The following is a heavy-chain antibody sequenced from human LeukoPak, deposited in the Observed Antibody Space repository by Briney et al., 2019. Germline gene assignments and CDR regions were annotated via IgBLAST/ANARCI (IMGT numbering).Heavy chain of an antibody. D-gene: IGHD1-14*01. V-gene: IGHV3-74*01. Sequence: GGSLRLSCAASGFTFSSYWTHWVRQAPGEGLVWVSCIKSDGSVTWYADSVKGRFTISRDNAKNMLYLQMNSLRDEDTAVYFCARDLDAVGTTIDHWGQGTLVTVSS. CDR2: IKSDGSVT. J-gene: IGHJ4*02. CDR1: GFTFSSYW. CDR3: ARDLDAVGTTIDH.